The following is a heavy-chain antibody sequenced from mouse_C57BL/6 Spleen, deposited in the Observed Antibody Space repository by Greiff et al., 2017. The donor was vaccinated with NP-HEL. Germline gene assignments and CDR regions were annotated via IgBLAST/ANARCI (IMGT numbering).Heavy chain of an antibody. CDR3: TRQDEAMDY. CDR2: IDPETGGT. Sequence: VKLVESGAELVRPGASVTLSCKASGYTFTDYEMHWVKQTPVHGLEWIGAIDPETGGTAYNQKFKGKAILTADKSSSTAYMELRSLTSEDSAVYYCTRQDEAMDYWGQGTSVTVSS. CDR1: GYTFTDYE. V-gene: IGHV1-15*01. J-gene: IGHJ4*01.